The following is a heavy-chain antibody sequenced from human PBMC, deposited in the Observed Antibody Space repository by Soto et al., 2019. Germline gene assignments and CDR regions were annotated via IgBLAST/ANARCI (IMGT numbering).Heavy chain of an antibody. J-gene: IGHJ5*02. D-gene: IGHD3-3*01. CDR2: ISYDGSNK. Sequence: QVQLVESGGGVVQPGRSLRLSCAASGFTFSSYGMHWVRQAPGKGLEWVAVISYDGSNKYYADSVKGRFTISGDNSKNTLYLQMNSLRAEDTAVYYCAKDRTYYDFSNWFDPWGQGTLVTVSS. CDR1: GFTFSSYG. CDR3: AKDRTYYDFSNWFDP. V-gene: IGHV3-30*18.